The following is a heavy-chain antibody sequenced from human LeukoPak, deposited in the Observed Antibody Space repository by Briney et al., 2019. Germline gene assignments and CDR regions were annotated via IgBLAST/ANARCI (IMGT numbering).Heavy chain of an antibody. J-gene: IGHJ6*03. Sequence: KPSETLSLTCTVSGGSISSGDYYWSWIRQPPGKGLEWIGYIYYSGSTNYNPSLKSRVTISVDTSKNQFSLKLSSVTAADTAVYYCARAPTDYDFWSGYRYYMDVWGKGTTVTVSS. D-gene: IGHD3-3*01. V-gene: IGHV4-61*08. CDR1: GGSISSGDYY. CDR3: ARAPTDYDFWSGYRYYMDV. CDR2: IYYSGST.